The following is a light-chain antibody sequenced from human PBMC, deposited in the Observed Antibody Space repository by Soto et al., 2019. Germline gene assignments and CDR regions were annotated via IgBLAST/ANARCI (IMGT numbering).Light chain of an antibody. V-gene: IGKV1-5*01. J-gene: IGKJ5*01. CDR2: DAS. CDR1: QTISTY. CDR3: QQYNSYGIT. Sequence: DIPMTQSPSSLPASVGDRVTITCRASQTISTYLNWYQQKPEKAPKLLIYDASSLESGVPSRFSGSGSGAEFTLTISSLQPDDFATYYCQQYNSYGITFGQGTRLEIK.